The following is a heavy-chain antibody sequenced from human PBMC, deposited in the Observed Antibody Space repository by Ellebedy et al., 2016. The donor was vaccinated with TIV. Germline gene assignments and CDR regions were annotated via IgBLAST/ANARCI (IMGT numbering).Heavy chain of an antibody. CDR1: GGSISSYY. J-gene: IGHJ5*02. Sequence: SETLSLXCTVFGGSISSYYWSWIRQPPGKGLEWIGYIYYSGSTNYNPSLKSRVTISVDTSKNQFSLKLSSVTAADTAVYYCARGGTVAGTEWFDPWGQGTLVTVSS. CDR3: ARGGTVAGTEWFDP. V-gene: IGHV4-59*01. D-gene: IGHD6-19*01. CDR2: IYYSGST.